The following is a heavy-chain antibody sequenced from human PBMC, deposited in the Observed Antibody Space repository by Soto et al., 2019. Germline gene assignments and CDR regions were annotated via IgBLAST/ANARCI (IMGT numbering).Heavy chain of an antibody. D-gene: IGHD5-18*01. CDR1: GYTFTSYG. J-gene: IGHJ5*02. Sequence: GASVKVSCKASGYTFTSYGISWVRQAPGQGLEWMGWISAYNGNTNYAQKLQGRVTMTTDTSTSTAYMELRSLRSDDTAVYYCARDGVDTAMVNNGFDPWGQGTLVTVSS. V-gene: IGHV1-18*01. CDR2: ISAYNGNT. CDR3: ARDGVDTAMVNNGFDP.